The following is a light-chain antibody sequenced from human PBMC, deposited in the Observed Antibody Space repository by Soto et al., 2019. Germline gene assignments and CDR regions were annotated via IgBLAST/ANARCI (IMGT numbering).Light chain of an antibody. CDR3: QQYRDLPQT. CDR1: QSVRINY. CDR2: NSS. Sequence: EIVLTQSPGTLSLSPGERVTLSCRASQSVRINYLAWYQQKPGQAPRLLIYNSSTRATGIPDRFSGSGSGTDFTLTISRLEPEDFALYYCQQYRDLPQTFGQGTQVEIK. J-gene: IGKJ1*01. V-gene: IGKV3-20*01.